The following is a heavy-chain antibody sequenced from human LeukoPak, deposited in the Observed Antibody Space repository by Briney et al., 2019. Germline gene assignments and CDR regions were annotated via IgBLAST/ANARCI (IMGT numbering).Heavy chain of an antibody. Sequence: SETLSLTCTVSGDSVTRDDVHWGWIRPPPGKGLEWIGEINHSGSTNYNPSLKSRVTISVDTSKNQFSLKLSSVTAADTAVYYCARHGGIYRGSIQRGGGDYWGQGTLVTVSS. CDR3: ARHGGIYRGSIQRGGGDY. V-gene: IGHV4-39*01. CDR2: INHSGST. J-gene: IGHJ4*02. D-gene: IGHD3-16*02. CDR1: GDSVTRDDVH.